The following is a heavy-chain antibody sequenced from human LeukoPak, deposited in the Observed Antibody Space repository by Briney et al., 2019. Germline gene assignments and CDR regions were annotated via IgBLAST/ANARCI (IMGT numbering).Heavy chain of an antibody. Sequence: GRSLRLSCAASGFTFSSYAMHWVRQAPGKGLEWVAVISYDGSNKYYADSVKGRFTISRDNPKNTLYLQMNSLRAEDTAVYYCARAYHYYDSSGYGYNYYYGMDVWGQGTTVTVSS. J-gene: IGHJ6*02. V-gene: IGHV3-30-3*01. CDR3: ARAYHYYDSSGYGYNYYYGMDV. CDR2: ISYDGSNK. D-gene: IGHD3-22*01. CDR1: GFTFSSYA.